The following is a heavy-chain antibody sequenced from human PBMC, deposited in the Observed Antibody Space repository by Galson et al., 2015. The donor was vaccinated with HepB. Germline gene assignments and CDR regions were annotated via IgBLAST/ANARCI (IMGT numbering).Heavy chain of an antibody. V-gene: IGHV3-30*18. CDR2: ISYDGSNK. J-gene: IGHJ4*02. CDR3: AKSPRSTARDPPYY. Sequence: SLRLSCAASGFTFSSYGMHWVRQAPGKGLEWVAVISYDGSNKYYADSVKGRFTISRDNSKNTLYLQMNSLRAEDTAVYYCAKSPRSTARDPPYYWGQGTLVTVSS. CDR1: GFTFSSYG. D-gene: IGHD2-2*01.